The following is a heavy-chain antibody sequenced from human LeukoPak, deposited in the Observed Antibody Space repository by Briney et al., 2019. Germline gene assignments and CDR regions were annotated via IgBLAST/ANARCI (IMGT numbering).Heavy chain of an antibody. J-gene: IGHJ4*02. CDR1: GGSIRTTSYY. Sequence: SETLSLTCTVSGGSIRTTSYYWGWIRQSPGRELEWIGTIYFRGSTYYNPSLESRVTISVDTSNNQFSLKLNSVTAADTAVYYCARGGTFWDSWGQGTLVTVSS. CDR3: ARGGTFWDS. V-gene: IGHV4-39*07. D-gene: IGHD3-3*01. CDR2: IYFRGST.